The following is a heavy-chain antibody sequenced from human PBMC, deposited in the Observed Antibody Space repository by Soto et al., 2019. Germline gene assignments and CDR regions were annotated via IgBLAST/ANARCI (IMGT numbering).Heavy chain of an antibody. D-gene: IGHD1-1*01. CDR3: AREARVQYPFDP. CDR2: IYYSGST. CDR1: GGSIRSYY. V-gene: IGHV4-59*01. J-gene: IGHJ5*02. Sequence: QVQLQESGPGLVKPSETLSLTCTAAGGSIRSYYWTWIRQPPGRGLEWIGYIYYSGSTNYNPSLKSRVTISVDTSKSQVSLKLSSVTAADTSMYYCAREARVQYPFDPWGQGTLVTVSS.